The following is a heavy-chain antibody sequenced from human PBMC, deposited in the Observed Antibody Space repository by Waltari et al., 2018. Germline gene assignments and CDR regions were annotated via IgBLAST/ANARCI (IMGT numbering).Heavy chain of an antibody. D-gene: IGHD1-26*01. Sequence: QLQLQESGPGLVKPSETLSLTCTVSGGSISSSSYYWGWIRQPPGKGLEWIGSIYYSGSTYYNPSLKSRVTISVDTSKNQFSLKLSSVTAADTAVYYCARARGGSYGGEDFDYWGQGTLVTVSS. J-gene: IGHJ4*02. CDR1: GGSISSSSYY. CDR2: IYYSGST. V-gene: IGHV4-39*07. CDR3: ARARGGSYGGEDFDY.